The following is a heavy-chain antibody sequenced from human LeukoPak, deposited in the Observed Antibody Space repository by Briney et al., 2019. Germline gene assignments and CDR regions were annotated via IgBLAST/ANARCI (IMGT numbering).Heavy chain of an antibody. V-gene: IGHV6-1*01. CDR2: TYYRSKWYN. J-gene: IGHJ4*02. D-gene: IGHD3-10*01. CDR1: GDSVSSNSAA. Sequence: SQTLSLTCASSGDSVSSNSAAWNWIRQSPSRGLEWLGRTYYRSKWYNDYAVSVKSRITINPDTSKNQFSLQLNSVTPEDTAVYYCARELDYGSGSYYNVNYYFDYWGQGTLVTVSS. CDR3: ARELDYGSGSYYNVNYYFDY.